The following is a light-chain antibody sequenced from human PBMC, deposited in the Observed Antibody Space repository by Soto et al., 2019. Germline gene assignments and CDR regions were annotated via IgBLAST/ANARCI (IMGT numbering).Light chain of an antibody. CDR3: QQYGSSPPIT. J-gene: IGKJ4*01. V-gene: IGKV3-20*01. Sequence: EIVLTQSPGTLSLSPGERATLSCRASQSVSTNSLAWYQQRPGQAPRPLIYGASSRATGTPDRFSGSGSGTDFTLIISRLEPEDFAVYYCQQYGSSPPITFGGGTKVDIK. CDR2: GAS. CDR1: QSVSTNS.